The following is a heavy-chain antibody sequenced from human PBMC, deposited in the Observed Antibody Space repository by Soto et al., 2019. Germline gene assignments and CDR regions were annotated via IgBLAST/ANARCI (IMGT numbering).Heavy chain of an antibody. Sequence: PSETLSLTXAVSGGSISSGGYSWSWIRQPPGKGLEWIGYIYHSGSTYYNPSLKSRVTISVDRSKNQFSLKLSSVTAADTAVYYCARARDCSSTSCSRGDWFDPWGQGTLVTVSS. CDR3: ARARDCSSTSCSRGDWFDP. D-gene: IGHD2-2*01. J-gene: IGHJ5*02. CDR2: IYHSGST. V-gene: IGHV4-30-2*01. CDR1: GGSISSGGYS.